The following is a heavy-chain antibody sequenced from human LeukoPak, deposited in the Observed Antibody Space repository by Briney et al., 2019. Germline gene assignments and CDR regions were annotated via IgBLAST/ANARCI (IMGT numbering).Heavy chain of an antibody. CDR3: AGNLAVADYYFDY. CDR2: ISGSGGST. J-gene: IGHJ4*02. Sequence: GSLRLSCAASGFTFSSYAMSWVRQAPGKGLEWVSAISGSGGSTYYADSVKGRFTISRDNSKNTLYLQMNSLRAEDTAVYYCAGNLAVADYYFDYWGQGTLVTVSS. V-gene: IGHV3-23*01. D-gene: IGHD6-19*01. CDR1: GFTFSSYA.